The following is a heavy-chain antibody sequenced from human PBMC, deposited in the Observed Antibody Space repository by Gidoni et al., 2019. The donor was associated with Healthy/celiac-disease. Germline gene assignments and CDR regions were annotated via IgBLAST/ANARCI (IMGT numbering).Heavy chain of an antibody. CDR3: ARHQLTSEQWLAPNGFDY. Sequence: EVQLVQSGAEVKKPGESLTISCKGSGYSFTSYWIGWVRQMPGKGLEWMGIIYPGDSDTRYSPSFQGQVTISADKSISTAYLQWSSLKASDTAMYYCARHQLTSEQWLAPNGFDYWGQGTLVTVSS. D-gene: IGHD6-19*01. J-gene: IGHJ4*02. V-gene: IGHV5-51*01. CDR2: IYPGDSDT. CDR1: GYSFTSYW.